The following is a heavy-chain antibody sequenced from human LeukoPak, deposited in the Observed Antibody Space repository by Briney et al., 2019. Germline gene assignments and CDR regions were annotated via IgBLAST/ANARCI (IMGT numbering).Heavy chain of an antibody. J-gene: IGHJ4*02. D-gene: IGHD3-16*01. Sequence: PGGSLRLSCAASGFTFSSYGMHWVRQAPGKGLEWLAFIRDDGSTRYYTDSVKGRFTVSRDNPKNTLYLQMDSLRTEDTAVYYCAEVPHSWGLFDSWGQGTLVTVSS. V-gene: IGHV3-30*02. CDR1: GFTFSSYG. CDR3: AEVPHSWGLFDS. CDR2: IRDDGSTR.